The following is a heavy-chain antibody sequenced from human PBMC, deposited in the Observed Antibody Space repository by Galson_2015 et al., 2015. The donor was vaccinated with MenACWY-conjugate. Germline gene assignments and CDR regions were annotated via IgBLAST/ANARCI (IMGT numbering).Heavy chain of an antibody. CDR1: GGSISSSSYF. CDR2: IYYSGNT. Sequence: ETLSLTCTVSGGSISSSSYFWGWIRQPPGKGLEWIGSIYYSGNTYYNASLKSRITISVDTSKNQFSLNLSSVTAADTAVYYCAGHVRGIAAAGSALEGGRQDYWGQGTSVTVSS. CDR3: AGHVRGIAAAGSALEGGRQDY. D-gene: IGHD6-13*01. V-gene: IGHV4-39*01. J-gene: IGHJ4*02.